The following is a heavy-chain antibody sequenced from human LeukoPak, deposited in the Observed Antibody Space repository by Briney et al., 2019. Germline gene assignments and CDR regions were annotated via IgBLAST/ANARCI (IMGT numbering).Heavy chain of an antibody. D-gene: IGHD6-19*01. CDR1: GFTFSSYG. CDR2: ISYDGSNK. Sequence: GGSLRLSCAASGFTFSSYGMHWVRQAPGKGLEWVAVISYDGSNKYYADSVKGRFTISRDNSKNTLYLQMNSLRAEDTAVYYCASLAVAGYDAFDIWGQGTMVTVSP. V-gene: IGHV3-30*03. CDR3: ASLAVAGYDAFDI. J-gene: IGHJ3*02.